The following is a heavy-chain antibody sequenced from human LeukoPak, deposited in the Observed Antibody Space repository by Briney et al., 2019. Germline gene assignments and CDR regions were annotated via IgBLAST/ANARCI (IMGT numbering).Heavy chain of an antibody. D-gene: IGHD6-13*01. J-gene: IGHJ4*02. CDR3: AKYDSSSWYPYFDY. CDR2: ISGSGGST. CDR1: GFTVSSNY. V-gene: IGHV3-23*01. Sequence: PGGSLRLSCAASGFTVSSNYMSWVRQAPGKGLEWVSAISGSGGSTYYADSVKGRFTISRDNSKNTLYLQMNSLRAEDTAVYYCAKYDSSSWYPYFDYWGQGTLVTVSS.